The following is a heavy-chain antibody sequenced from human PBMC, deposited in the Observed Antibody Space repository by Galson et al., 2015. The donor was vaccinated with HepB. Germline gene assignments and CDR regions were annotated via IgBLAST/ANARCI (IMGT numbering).Heavy chain of an antibody. D-gene: IGHD2-8*02. CDR2: ISNDGNTP. J-gene: IGHJ4*02. V-gene: IGHV3-23*01. CDR3: VAWYFFEH. CDR1: GFIFNGYA. Sequence: SLRLSCAASGFIFNGYAMSWVRQAPGKGLEWVSTISNDGNTPYYADSVKGRFTISRDNPKNTLHLQMDSLRAEDTAVYYCVAWYFFEHWGQGTLVTVSS.